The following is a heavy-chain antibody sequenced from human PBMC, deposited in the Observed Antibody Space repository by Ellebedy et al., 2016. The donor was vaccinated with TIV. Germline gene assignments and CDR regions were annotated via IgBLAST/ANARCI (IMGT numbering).Heavy chain of an antibody. CDR2: IYNSGST. D-gene: IGHD3-10*01. CDR3: ARELRWFEEPRYDH. J-gene: IGHJ4*02. Sequence: SETLSLXXTVSGASIGSGSYYWSWIRQPAGKGLEWIGRIYNSGSTNYNPSLKSRVTVSLERSDNQLSLELTSVTAADTAIYYCARELRWFEEPRYDHWGQGTQVIVSS. CDR1: GASIGSGSYY. V-gene: IGHV4-61*02.